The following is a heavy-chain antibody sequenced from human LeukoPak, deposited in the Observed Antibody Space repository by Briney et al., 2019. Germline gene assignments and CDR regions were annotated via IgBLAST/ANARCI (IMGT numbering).Heavy chain of an antibody. Sequence: ASVKVSCKASGYSFTNYAMNWVRQAPGQGLEWMGWINTNTGNPTYAQGFTGRFVFSLDTSVSTAYLQISSLKAEDTAVYYCARDVSYSSGWYSYYYDSSGYYVFDYWGQGTLVTVSS. CDR1: GYSFTNYA. V-gene: IGHV7-4-1*02. CDR2: INTNTGNP. D-gene: IGHD3-22*01. J-gene: IGHJ4*02. CDR3: ARDVSYSSGWYSYYYDSSGYYVFDY.